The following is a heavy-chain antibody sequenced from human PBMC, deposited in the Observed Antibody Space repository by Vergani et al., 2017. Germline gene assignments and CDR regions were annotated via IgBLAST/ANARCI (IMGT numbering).Heavy chain of an antibody. CDR2: IYYSGST. J-gene: IGHJ6*03. CDR3: ARYSNYYYYMDV. Sequence: QVQLQESGPGLVKPSQTLSLTCTVSGGSISSGGYYWSWIRQHPGKGLEWIGYIYYSGSTYYNPSLKSRVTISIDTSKNQFSLKLSSVTAADAAVYYCARYSNYYYYMDVWGKGTTVTVSS. D-gene: IGHD4-11*01. CDR1: GGSISSGGYY. V-gene: IGHV4-31*03.